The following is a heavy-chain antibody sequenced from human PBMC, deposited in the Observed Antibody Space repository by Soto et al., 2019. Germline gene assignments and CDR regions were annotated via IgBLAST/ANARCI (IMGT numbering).Heavy chain of an antibody. CDR2: ISYDGSNK. J-gene: IGHJ4*02. D-gene: IGHD2-8*01. CDR3: AKDIVLWTPDY. CDR1: GFTFSSYG. V-gene: IGHV3-30*18. Sequence: QVQLVESGGGVVQPGRSLRLSCTASGFTFSSYGMHWVRQAPGKGLEWVAVISYDGSNKYYADSVKGRFTISRDNSKNTLYLQMNSLRAEDTAVYYCAKDIVLWTPDYWGQGTLVTVSS.